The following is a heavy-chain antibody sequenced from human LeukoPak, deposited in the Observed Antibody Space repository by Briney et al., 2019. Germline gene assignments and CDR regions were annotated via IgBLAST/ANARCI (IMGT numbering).Heavy chain of an antibody. Sequence: ASVKVSCKVSGYSFITYYIHWVRQAPGQGLEWMAVINPSGGSTGDAQKFQGRVTMTRDTSTSTVYMELSSLTSEDTAVYYCASEGGYSSSWYHWGQGTLVTVSS. J-gene: IGHJ4*02. CDR2: INPSGGST. CDR3: ASEGGYSSSWYH. V-gene: IGHV1-46*01. CDR1: GYSFITYY. D-gene: IGHD6-13*01.